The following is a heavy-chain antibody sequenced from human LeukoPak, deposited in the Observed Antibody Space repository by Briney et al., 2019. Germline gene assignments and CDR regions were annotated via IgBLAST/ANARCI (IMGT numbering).Heavy chain of an antibody. V-gene: IGHV4-4*07. J-gene: IGHJ4*02. CDR2: IYTSGST. D-gene: IGHD3-3*01. CDR3: ARADFWSGYRFDF. CDR1: GGSISSYY. Sequence: SETLSLTCTVSGGSISSYYWSWIRQPAGKGLEWIGRIYTSGSTNYNPSLKSRITMSLDTSKNQFSLKLSSVTAADTAVYYCARADFWSGYRFDFWGQGTLVTVSS.